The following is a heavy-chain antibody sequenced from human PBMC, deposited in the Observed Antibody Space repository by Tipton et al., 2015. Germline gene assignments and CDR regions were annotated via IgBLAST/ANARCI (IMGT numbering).Heavy chain of an antibody. J-gene: IGHJ4*02. D-gene: IGHD1-26*01. V-gene: IGHV4-34*01. Sequence: TLSLTCAVYGGSFSGYSWNWIRQSPGRGLEWIGEITHRGTTKYNPSLKSRVTIFVDTSKNQYSLKLNSVTAADTAVHYCAQGPYSGRNLGLIYFDYWGQGTLVTVSS. CDR2: ITHRGTT. CDR3: AQGPYSGRNLGLIYFDY. CDR1: GGSFSGYS.